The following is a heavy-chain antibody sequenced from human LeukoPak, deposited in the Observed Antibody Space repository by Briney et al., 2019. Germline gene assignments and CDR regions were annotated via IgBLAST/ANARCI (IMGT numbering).Heavy chain of an antibody. D-gene: IGHD3-3*01. Sequence: SVKVSCKASGGTFSSYAISWVRQAPGQGLEWMGGIIPIFGTANYAQKFQGRVTITTDESTSTAYMELSSLRSEDTAVYYCARGEKQYYDFWSGYFHTPYYFDYWGQGTLVTVSS. V-gene: IGHV1-69*05. CDR3: ARGEKQYYDFWSGYFHTPYYFDY. J-gene: IGHJ4*02. CDR2: IIPIFGTA. CDR1: GGTFSSYA.